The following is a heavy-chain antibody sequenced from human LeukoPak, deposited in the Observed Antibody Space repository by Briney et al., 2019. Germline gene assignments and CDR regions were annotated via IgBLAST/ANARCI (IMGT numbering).Heavy chain of an antibody. CDR1: GFTFSTYS. D-gene: IGHD5-12*01. V-gene: IGHV3-21*01. J-gene: IGHJ4*02. CDR2: ISPDSNYK. Sequence: GESLRLSCAASGFTFSTYSMNWLRLAPGKGLEWVSSISPDSNYKYYVDSVKGRFTISRDNAKSSLYLQMNSLRAEDTAVYYCVRGGYRGFDYEYWGQGNLVTVSS. CDR3: VRGGYRGFDYEY.